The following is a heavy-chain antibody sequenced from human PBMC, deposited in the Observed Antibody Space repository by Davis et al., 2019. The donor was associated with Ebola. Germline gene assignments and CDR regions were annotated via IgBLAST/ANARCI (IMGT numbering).Heavy chain of an antibody. V-gene: IGHV6-1*01. CDR3: AREQRQWLVQVYYYYYMDV. CDR2: TYYRSKWYN. D-gene: IGHD6-19*01. CDR1: GDSVSSNSAA. J-gene: IGHJ6*03. Sequence: SQTLSLTCAISGDSVSSNSAAWNWIRQSPSRGLEWLGRTYYRSKWYNDYAVSVKSRITINPDTSKNQFSLQLNSVTPEDTAVYYCAREQRQWLVQVYYYYYMDVWGKGTTVTVSS.